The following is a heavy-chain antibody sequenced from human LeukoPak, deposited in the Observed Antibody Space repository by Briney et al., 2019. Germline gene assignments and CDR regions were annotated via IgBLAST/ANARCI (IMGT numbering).Heavy chain of an antibody. CDR3: AKADYDRSGYSFARIFQH. CDR1: GFTFSSYA. Sequence: GGCLRLSCAASGFTFSSYAMASVRQAPGKWLEWVSGVSVSGGTTYYADSVKGRFTTSRDNSKNTLYLQMNSLRAEDTAVYYCAKADYDRSGYSFARIFQHWGQGTLVTVSS. V-gene: IGHV3-23*01. J-gene: IGHJ1*01. D-gene: IGHD3-22*01. CDR2: VSVSGGTT.